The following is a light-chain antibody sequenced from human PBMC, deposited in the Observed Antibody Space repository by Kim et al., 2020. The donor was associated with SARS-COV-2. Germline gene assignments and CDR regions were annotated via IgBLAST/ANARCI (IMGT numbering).Light chain of an antibody. J-gene: IGLJ2*01. Sequence: GQSITISCTGTSSDVWGYNHVFWYQQHPGKVPNLMIYDVTNRPSWVSNRFSCSKSGSTASLTISGLQTEDDADYYCSSYTDNTPLVFCGGTQLTVL. CDR3: SSYTDNTPLV. V-gene: IGLV2-14*03. CDR2: DVT. CDR1: SSDVWGYNH.